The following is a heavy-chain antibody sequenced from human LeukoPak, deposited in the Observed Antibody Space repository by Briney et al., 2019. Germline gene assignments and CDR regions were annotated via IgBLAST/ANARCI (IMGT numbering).Heavy chain of an antibody. CDR1: GFTFNNYA. J-gene: IGHJ4*02. CDR2: ISGSGGFT. Sequence: GGSLRLSCAASGFTFNNYAMSWVRQAPGKGLEWVSVISGSGGFTYYADSVKGRFTISRDNSKNTLYLQMNSLRAEDTAVYYCASYYDIYPDWGQATLVIVSS. V-gene: IGHV3-23*01. D-gene: IGHD3-9*01. CDR3: ASYYDIYPD.